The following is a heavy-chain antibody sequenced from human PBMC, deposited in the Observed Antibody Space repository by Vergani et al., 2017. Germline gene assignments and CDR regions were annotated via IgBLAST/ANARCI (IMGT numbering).Heavy chain of an antibody. D-gene: IGHD3-22*01. CDR2: IDPSDSYT. J-gene: IGHJ5*02. Sequence: EVQLVLSGAEVKTPGESLRISCKGSGYSFTSYWISWVRQMPGKGLEWMGRIDPSDSYTNYSPSFQGHVTISADKSISTAYLQWSSLKASDTAMYYCTLTHYYDSSGYYHWGQGTLVTVSS. V-gene: IGHV5-10-1*03. CDR3: TLTHYYDSSGYYH. CDR1: GYSFTSYW.